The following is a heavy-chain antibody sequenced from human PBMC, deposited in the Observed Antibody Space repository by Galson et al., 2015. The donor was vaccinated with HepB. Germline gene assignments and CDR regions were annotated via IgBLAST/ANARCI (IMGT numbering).Heavy chain of an antibody. CDR1: GFSFSRYG. CDR3: ARDSTYHYESGSILGDALDM. J-gene: IGHJ3*02. Sequence: SLRLSCAASGFSFSRYGMHWVRQAPGKGLEWVAVIWYDGSEKLYADSVKGRFSISSDNSRNTLYLHLNSLRAEDTAVYYCARDSTYHYESGSILGDALDMWGQGTMVTVSS. D-gene: IGHD3-10*01. CDR2: IWYDGSEK. V-gene: IGHV3-33*01.